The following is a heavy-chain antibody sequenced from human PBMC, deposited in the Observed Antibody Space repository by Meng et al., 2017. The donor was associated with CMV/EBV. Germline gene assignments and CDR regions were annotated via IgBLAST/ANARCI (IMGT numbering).Heavy chain of an antibody. CDR2: IYYSGST. V-gene: IGHV4-30-4*08. J-gene: IGHJ4*02. CDR1: GGSISSGDYY. CDR3: ARVMGPNRTPYYFDY. D-gene: IGHD1-14*01. Sequence: QVQLQAAGPGLGKPSQTLSLTCTVSGGSISSGDYYWSWIRQPPGKGLEWIGYIYYSGSTYYNPSLKSRVTISVDTSKNQFSLKLSSVTAADTAVYYCARVMGPNRTPYYFDYWGQGTLVTVSS.